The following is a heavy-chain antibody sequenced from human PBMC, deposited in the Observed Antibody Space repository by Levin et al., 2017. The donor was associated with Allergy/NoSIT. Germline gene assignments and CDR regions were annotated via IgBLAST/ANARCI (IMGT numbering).Heavy chain of an antibody. CDR1: GFTISSNY. CDR2: IYSGGST. Sequence: PGGSLRLSCAASGFTISSNYMSWVRQAPGKGLEWVSVIYSGGSTYYADSVKGRFTISRDNSKNTLYLQMNSLRAEDTAVYYCARAASMITFGGVISHDAFDIWGQGTMVTVSS. V-gene: IGHV3-53*01. J-gene: IGHJ3*02. CDR3: ARAASMITFGGVISHDAFDI. D-gene: IGHD3-16*02.